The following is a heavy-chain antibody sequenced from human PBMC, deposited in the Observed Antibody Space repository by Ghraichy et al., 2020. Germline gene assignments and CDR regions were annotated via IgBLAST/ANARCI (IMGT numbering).Heavy chain of an antibody. V-gene: IGHV4-31*03. Sequence: SETLSLTCTVSGGSISSGGYYWSWIRQHPGKGLEWIGYIYYSGTTYYNPSLKSRVTISVDTSKNQFSLKLSSVTAADTAVYYCARSLEYCSSTSCRGNNWFDPWGQGTLVTVSS. D-gene: IGHD2-2*01. CDR2: IYYSGTT. CDR3: ARSLEYCSSTSCRGNNWFDP. CDR1: GGSISSGGYY. J-gene: IGHJ5*02.